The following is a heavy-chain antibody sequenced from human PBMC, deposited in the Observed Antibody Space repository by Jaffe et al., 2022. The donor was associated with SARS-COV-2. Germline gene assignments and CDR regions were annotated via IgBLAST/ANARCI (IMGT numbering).Heavy chain of an antibody. J-gene: IGHJ6*02. Sequence: EVQLVESGGGLVQPGGSLRLSCAASGFTVSSNYMSWVRQAPGKGLEWVSVIYSGGSTYYADSVKGRFTISRHNSKNTLYLQMNSLRAEDTAVYYCARGITEDIVVVGGMDVWGQGTTVTVSS. CDR3: ARGITEDIVVVGGMDV. V-gene: IGHV3-53*04. CDR2: IYSGGST. CDR1: GFTVSSNY. D-gene: IGHD2-2*01.